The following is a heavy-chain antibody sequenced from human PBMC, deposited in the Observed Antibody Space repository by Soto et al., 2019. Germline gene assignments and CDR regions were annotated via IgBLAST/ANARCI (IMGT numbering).Heavy chain of an antibody. CDR1: GDPLSSGSYY. Sequence: PSETLSLTCTVSGDPLSSGSYYWSWIRQSPGKRLEWIAYIYYTGTTKYNPSLKSRVTISVDTSKNQFSLRLTSVTAADTAVYYRARAASPYLDLLSEFHPWGQGTLLTVS. D-gene: IGHD3-9*01. J-gene: IGHJ5*02. CDR2: IYYTGTT. V-gene: IGHV4-61*01. CDR3: ARAASPYLDLLSEFHP.